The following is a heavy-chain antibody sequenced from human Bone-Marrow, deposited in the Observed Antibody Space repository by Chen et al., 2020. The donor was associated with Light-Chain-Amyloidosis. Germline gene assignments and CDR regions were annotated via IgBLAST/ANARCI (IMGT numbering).Heavy chain of an antibody. D-gene: IGHD3-16*02. CDR1: GLIFSRFW. Sequence: EVQLLESGGGLVQPGESLTLSCVAAGLIFSRFWMTWVRQRPGNGLEWVANIKQNGTERYYVDSVKGRFTISRDNTKNSVYLQMNTLRAEDTAVYYCARANYWGSYRYNAQGFDYWGRGTLVTVSS. CDR3: ARANYWGSYRYNAQGFDY. CDR2: IKQNGTER. V-gene: IGHV3-7*03. J-gene: IGHJ4*02.